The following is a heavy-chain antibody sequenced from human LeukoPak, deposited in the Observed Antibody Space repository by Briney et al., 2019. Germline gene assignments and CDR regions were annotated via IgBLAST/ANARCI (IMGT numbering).Heavy chain of an antibody. D-gene: IGHD3-3*01. CDR1: GGSISSYY. J-gene: IGHJ4*02. Sequence: SETLSLTCTVSGGSISSYYWSWIRQPPGKGLEWIGYIYYSGSTNFNPSLKSRVTISVDTSKNQFSLKLSSVTAADTAVYYCARDLYDFWSGYTSSWGQGTLVTVSS. CDR3: ARDLYDFWSGYTSS. CDR2: IYYSGST. V-gene: IGHV4-59*12.